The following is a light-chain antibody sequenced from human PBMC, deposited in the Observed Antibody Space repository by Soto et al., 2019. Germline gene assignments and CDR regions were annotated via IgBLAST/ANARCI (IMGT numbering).Light chain of an antibody. V-gene: IGKV1-5*01. J-gene: IGKJ1*01. CDR2: GAS. CDR1: ESIRTW. Sequence: DIQMTQSPSTLSASLGDRVTITCRASESIRTWLAWYQHKPGKPPKLLIYGASSRESGVPSRFSGSGSGTEFTLTISSLQPDDFAVYYRQQYNNYPRTFGQGTKVDIK. CDR3: QQYNNYPRT.